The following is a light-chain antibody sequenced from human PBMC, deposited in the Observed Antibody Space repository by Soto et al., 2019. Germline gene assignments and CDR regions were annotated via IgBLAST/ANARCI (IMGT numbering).Light chain of an antibody. J-gene: IGLJ3*02. CDR1: KNDIGVYDF. V-gene: IGLV2-8*01. Sequence: QSVLTQPPSASGSPGQSVTISCTGTKNDIGVYDFVSWYQHHPGKAPRLIIYEVVQRPSGVPDRFSGSKSGNTASLTVSGLQAADEADYHCAAWDDSLSGHVFGGGTKVTVL. CDR3: AAWDDSLSGHV. CDR2: EVV.